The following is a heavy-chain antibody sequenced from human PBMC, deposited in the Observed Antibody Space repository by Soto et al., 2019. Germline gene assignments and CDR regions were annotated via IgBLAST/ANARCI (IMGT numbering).Heavy chain of an antibody. Sequence: SETLSLTCTVSGDSVSTYYWSWIRQPPGKGLEWIGYVYHTGSTNYNPSLKSRVTISVDTSKNQFSLRLSSVTAADTAVYYCAKGCSGGNCLHYYMDVWGKGTTVTVSS. CDR3: AKGCSGGNCLHYYMDV. CDR2: VYHTGST. D-gene: IGHD2-15*01. V-gene: IGHV4-59*02. CDR1: GDSVSTYY. J-gene: IGHJ6*03.